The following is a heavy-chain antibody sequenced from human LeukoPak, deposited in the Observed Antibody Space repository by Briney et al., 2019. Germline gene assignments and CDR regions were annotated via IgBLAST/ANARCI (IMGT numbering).Heavy chain of an antibody. V-gene: IGHV3-23*01. CDR3: ARTAAAGGGFDP. Sequence: GGSLRLSCAASGFTLSTYAMSWVRQTPGKGLEWVAATSSSDAGTYHADSVRGRFTISRDNSKNTLYLQMNSLRAEDAAVYYCARTAAAGGGFDPWGQGTLVTVSS. D-gene: IGHD6-13*01. CDR1: GFTLSTYA. J-gene: IGHJ5*02. CDR2: TSSSDAGT.